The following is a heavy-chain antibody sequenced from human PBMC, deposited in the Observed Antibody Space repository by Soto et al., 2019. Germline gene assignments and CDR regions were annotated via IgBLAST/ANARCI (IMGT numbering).Heavy chain of an antibody. CDR1: GYTFTSYA. D-gene: IGHD6-19*01. CDR2: INAGNGNT. V-gene: IGHV1-3*01. J-gene: IGHJ5*02. CDR3: AREPVAGIWFDP. Sequence: ASVKVSCKASGYTFTSYAMNWVRQAPGQRLEWMGWINAGNGNTKYSQKFQGRVTITRDTSASTAYMELRSLRSDDTAVYYCAREPVAGIWFDPWGQGTLVTVSS.